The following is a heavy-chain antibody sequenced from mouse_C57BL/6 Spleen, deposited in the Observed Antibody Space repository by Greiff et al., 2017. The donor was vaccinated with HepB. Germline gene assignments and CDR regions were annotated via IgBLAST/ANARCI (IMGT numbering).Heavy chain of an antibody. Sequence: VKLMESGAELVKPGASVKISCKASGYAFSSYWMNWVKQRPGKGLEWIGQIYPGDGDTNYNGKFKGKATLTADKSSSTAYMQLSSLTSEDSAVYFCATTVVEEGLDYWGQGTTLTVSS. J-gene: IGHJ2*01. D-gene: IGHD1-1*01. V-gene: IGHV1-80*01. CDR3: ATTVVEEGLDY. CDR2: IYPGDGDT. CDR1: GYAFSSYW.